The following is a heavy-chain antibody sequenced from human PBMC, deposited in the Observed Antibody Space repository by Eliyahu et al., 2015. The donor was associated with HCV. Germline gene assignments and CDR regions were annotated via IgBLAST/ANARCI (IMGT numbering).Heavy chain of an antibody. CDR3: ASGGGGIAVAGTGGWFDP. J-gene: IGHJ5*02. Sequence: QVQLQESGPGLVKPSETLSLTCTVSGGSITPXYXGWIRQPPGKGLDWIGVXHXXGSTNPNPSLKSRVTISVDTSKXQFSLNLTSVTAADTAVYYCASGGGGIAVAGTGGWFDPWGQGTLVTVSS. CDR2: XHXXGST. CDR1: GGSITPXY. D-gene: IGHD6-19*01. V-gene: IGHV4-59*01.